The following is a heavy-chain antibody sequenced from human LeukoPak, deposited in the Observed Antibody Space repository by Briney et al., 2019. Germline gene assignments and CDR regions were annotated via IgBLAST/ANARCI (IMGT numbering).Heavy chain of an antibody. Sequence: GGSLRLSCAASGFTFSSYWMTWVRQAPGKGLEWVANIKQDGSEKYYVDSVKGRFTISRDNAKNSLYLQMNSLRAEDTAVYYCAKDWWGAYNWNDGTNWGQGTLVTVSS. D-gene: IGHD1-20*01. V-gene: IGHV3-7*03. CDR2: IKQDGSEK. CDR1: GFTFSSYW. J-gene: IGHJ4*02. CDR3: AKDWWGAYNWNDGTN.